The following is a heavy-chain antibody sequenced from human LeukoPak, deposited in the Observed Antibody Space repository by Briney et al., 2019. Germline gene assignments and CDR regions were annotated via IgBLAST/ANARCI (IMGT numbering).Heavy chain of an antibody. Sequence: PGRSLRLSCAASGFTFSSYGMHWVRQAPGKGLEWVAVISYDGSNKYYADSVKGRFTISRDNSKNTLYLQMNSLRAEDTAVYYCAKDRGIVVVVAATPLDYWGQGTLVTVSS. CDR3: AKDRGIVVVVAATPLDY. CDR2: ISYDGSNK. D-gene: IGHD2-15*01. CDR1: GFTFSSYG. V-gene: IGHV3-30*18. J-gene: IGHJ4*02.